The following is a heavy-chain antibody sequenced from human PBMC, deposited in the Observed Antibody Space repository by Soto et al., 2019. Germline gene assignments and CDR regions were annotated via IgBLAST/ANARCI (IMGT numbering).Heavy chain of an antibody. CDR2: ISSSSSYI. J-gene: IGHJ6*03. CDR3: ARAIDYYDSSGYYYYYYMDV. Sequence: GGSLRLSCAASGFTFSSYSMNWVRQAPGKGLEWVSSISSSSSYIYYADSVKGRFTISRDNAKNSLYLQMNSLRAEDTAVYYCARAIDYYDSSGYYYYYYMDVWGKGTTVTVSS. D-gene: IGHD3-22*01. CDR1: GFTFSSYS. V-gene: IGHV3-21*01.